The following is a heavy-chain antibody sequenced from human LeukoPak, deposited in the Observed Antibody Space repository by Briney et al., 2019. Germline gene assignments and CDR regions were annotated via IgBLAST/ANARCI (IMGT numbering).Heavy chain of an antibody. CDR3: VRDGTMVRGVFNY. J-gene: IGHJ4*02. Sequence: SETLSLTCAVYGGSFSGYYWSWIRQPPGKGLEWIGEINHSGSTNYNPSLKSRVTISVDTSKNQFSLKLSSVTAADTAVYYCVRDGTMVRGVFNYWGQGTLVTVSS. CDR2: INHSGST. D-gene: IGHD3-10*01. CDR1: GGSFSGYY. V-gene: IGHV4-34*01.